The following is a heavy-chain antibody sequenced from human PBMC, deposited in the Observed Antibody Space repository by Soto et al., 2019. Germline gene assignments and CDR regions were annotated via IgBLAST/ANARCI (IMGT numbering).Heavy chain of an antibody. CDR2: IWYDGSNK. Sequence: GGSLRLSCAASGFTFSSYGMHWVRQAPGKGLEWVAVIWYDGSNKYYADSVKGRFTISRDNSKNTLYLQMNSLRAEDTAVYYCARDSIIGWELRIEEYFQHWGQGTLVTVSS. J-gene: IGHJ1*01. D-gene: IGHD1-26*01. CDR1: GFTFSSYG. CDR3: ARDSIIGWELRIEEYFQH. V-gene: IGHV3-33*01.